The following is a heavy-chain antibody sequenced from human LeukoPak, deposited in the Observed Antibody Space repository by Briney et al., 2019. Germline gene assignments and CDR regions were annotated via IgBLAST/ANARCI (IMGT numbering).Heavy chain of an antibody. D-gene: IGHD4-17*01. CDR3: ARGPTTVTSPHFDN. Sequence: GGSLRLSCAASGFTFSSSGMTWVRQAPGKGLEWVSGITASSGTTYYADSVKGRFTISRDNSKNTLYLQMNSLRAEDTAVYYCARGPTTVTSPHFDNWGQGTLVTVSS. J-gene: IGHJ4*02. CDR2: ITASSGTT. V-gene: IGHV3-23*01. CDR1: GFTFSSSG.